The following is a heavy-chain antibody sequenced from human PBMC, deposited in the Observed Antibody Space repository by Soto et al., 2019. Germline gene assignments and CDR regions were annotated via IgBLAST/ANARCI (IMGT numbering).Heavy chain of an antibody. J-gene: IGHJ6*03. CDR2: ISASNGDT. CDR3: ARMVRGSNIDYYYYMDV. V-gene: IGHV1-18*04. CDR1: GYTFTNHG. Sequence: QVELVQSGVEVKKPGASVKVSCKASGYTFTNHGLSWVRQAPGQGLEWMGWISASNGDTNYAQKFLGRVTVTTDTSTSTGYMELRSLKSEYTAVYYCARMVRGSNIDYYYYMDVWGKGTTVIVSS. D-gene: IGHD3-10*01.